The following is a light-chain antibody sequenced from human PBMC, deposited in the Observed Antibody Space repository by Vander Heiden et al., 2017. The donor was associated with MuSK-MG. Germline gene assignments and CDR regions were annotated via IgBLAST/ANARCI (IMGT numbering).Light chain of an antibody. CDR3: QQYKSYPRT. CDR2: EAS. V-gene: IGKV1-5*01. Sequence: DIQMTQSPSTLSASVGDRVTITCRASQSISNRLAWYQQKPGKAPKLLNYEASSLESGVPLRFSGSGSGTEFTLTISSLQPDDFATYYCQQYKSYPRTFGQGTKLEIK. CDR1: QSISNR. J-gene: IGKJ2*01.